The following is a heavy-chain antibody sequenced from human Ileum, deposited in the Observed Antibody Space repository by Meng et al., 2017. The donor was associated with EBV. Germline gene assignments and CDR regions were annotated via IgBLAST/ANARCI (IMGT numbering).Heavy chain of an antibody. CDR1: GCTFSSYA. J-gene: IGHJ4*02. CDR3: ARDRDGYHDY. Sequence: VGAGEGWVQPGRSLALSCAASGCTFSSYAMHGVRQAPGKGLEWVAVISYDGSNKYYADSVKGRFTISRDNSKNTLYLQMNSLRAEDTAVYYCARDRDGYHDYWGQGTLVTVSS. V-gene: IGHV3-30-3*01. CDR2: ISYDGSNK. D-gene: IGHD5-24*01.